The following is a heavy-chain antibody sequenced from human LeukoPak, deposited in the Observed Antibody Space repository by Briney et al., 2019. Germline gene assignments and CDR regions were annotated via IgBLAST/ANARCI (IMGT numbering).Heavy chain of an antibody. CDR3: AKDRHIVVVTALDY. CDR1: GFTFSSYA. D-gene: IGHD2-21*02. Sequence: GGSLRLSCAASGFTFSSYAMSWVRQAPGKGLEWVSAISGSGGSTYYADSVKGRFTISRDSSKNTLYLQMNSLRAEDTAVYYCAKDRHIVVVTALDYWGQGTLVTVSS. CDR2: ISGSGGST. J-gene: IGHJ4*02. V-gene: IGHV3-23*01.